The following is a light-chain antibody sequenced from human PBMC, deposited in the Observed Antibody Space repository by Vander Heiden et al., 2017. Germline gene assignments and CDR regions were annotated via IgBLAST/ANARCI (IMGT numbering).Light chain of an antibody. CDR1: SSNIGAGYD. CDR2: GNS. Sequence: SVLTQPPSVSGAPGQRVTIPCTGSSSNIGAGYDVHWYQQLPGTAPKLLIYGNSNRPSGVPDRFSGSKSGTSASLAITGLQAEDEADYYCQSYDSSLSGWVFGGGTKLTVL. CDR3: QSYDSSLSGWV. V-gene: IGLV1-40*01. J-gene: IGLJ3*02.